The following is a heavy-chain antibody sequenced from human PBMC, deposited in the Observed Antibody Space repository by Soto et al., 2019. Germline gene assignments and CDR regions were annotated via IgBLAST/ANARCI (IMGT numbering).Heavy chain of an antibody. CDR1: GFTFSSYG. CDR2: ISYDGSNK. CDR3: ASLGGDFYDYVWGSYRFLAPFDY. J-gene: IGHJ4*02. Sequence: GGSLRLSCAASGFTFSSYGMHWVRQAPGKGLEWVAVISYDGSNKYYADSVKGRFTISRDNSKNTLYLQMNSLRAEDTAVYYCASLGGDFYDYVWGSYRFLAPFDYWGQGTLVTVSS. V-gene: IGHV3-30*03. D-gene: IGHD3-16*02.